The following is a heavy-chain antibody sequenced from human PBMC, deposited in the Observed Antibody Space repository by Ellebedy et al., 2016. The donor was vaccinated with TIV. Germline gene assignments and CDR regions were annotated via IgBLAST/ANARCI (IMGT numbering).Heavy chain of an antibody. V-gene: IGHV3-23*01. CDR3: AKGVVPAAVKSYYFDY. Sequence: GESLKISXAASGFTFSSYAMSWVRQAPGKGLEWVSAISGSGGSTYYADSVKGRFTISRDNSKNTLYLQMNSLRAEDTAVYYCAKGVVPAAVKSYYFDYWGQGTLVTVSS. CDR1: GFTFSSYA. D-gene: IGHD2-2*01. CDR2: ISGSGGST. J-gene: IGHJ4*02.